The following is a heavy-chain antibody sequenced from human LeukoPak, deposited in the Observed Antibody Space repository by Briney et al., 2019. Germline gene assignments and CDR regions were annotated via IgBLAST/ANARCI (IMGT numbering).Heavy chain of an antibody. D-gene: IGHD4-17*01. CDR3: AKDLGYGDYVIWFDP. V-gene: IGHV1-69*05. Sequence: ASVKVSCKASGGTFSSYAINWVRRAPGQGLEWMGGIIPMFGSINYAQKWQGRLTITTDESTGTAYMELRSLRSDDTAVYFCAKDLGYGDYVIWFDPWGQGTLVTVSS. CDR1: GGTFSSYA. CDR2: IIPMFGSI. J-gene: IGHJ5*02.